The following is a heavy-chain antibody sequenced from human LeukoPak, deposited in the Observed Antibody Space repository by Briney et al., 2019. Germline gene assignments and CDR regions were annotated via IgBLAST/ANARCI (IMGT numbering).Heavy chain of an antibody. CDR1: GGSFSSHY. Sequence: SETLSLTCTVSGGSFSSHYWSWIRQPPGKGLEWIGYIYYSGSTNYNPSLKSRVTVSVDTSKNQFSLKLSSVTAADTAVYYCARVVPAAIKYMDVWGKGTTVTVSS. CDR3: ARVVPAAIKYMDV. J-gene: IGHJ6*03. D-gene: IGHD2-2*02. CDR2: IYYSGST. V-gene: IGHV4-59*11.